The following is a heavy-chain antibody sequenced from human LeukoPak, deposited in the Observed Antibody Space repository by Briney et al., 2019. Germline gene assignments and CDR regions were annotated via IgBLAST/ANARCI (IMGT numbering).Heavy chain of an antibody. J-gene: IGHJ6*03. CDR3: ARQPTSSGRRSFYYHYMDV. Sequence: SETLSLTCTVSGGSISSYYWSWIRQPPGKGLEWIGYIYYSGGTNYNPSLKSRVTISVDTSKNQVSLKVSSVTAADTAVYYCARQPTSSGRRSFYYHYMDVWGKGTTVTVSS. V-gene: IGHV4-59*08. CDR1: GGSISSYY. D-gene: IGHD2-15*01. CDR2: IYYSGGT.